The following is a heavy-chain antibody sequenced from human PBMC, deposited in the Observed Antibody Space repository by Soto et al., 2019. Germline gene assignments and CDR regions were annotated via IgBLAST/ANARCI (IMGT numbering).Heavy chain of an antibody. V-gene: IGHV3-7*03. J-gene: IGHJ4*01. Sequence: PGGSLSLSCEASGFALSPFWMSWVRQAPGKGLEWVASINQNGSVKHNVDPVRRRSTISRDNAKHSLLLQMNGMSAEATAVYYCARLTEAVTTFVYWGQGTPVTVSS. CDR1: GFALSPFW. D-gene: IGHD1-1*01. CDR2: INQNGSVK. CDR3: ARLTEAVTTFVY.